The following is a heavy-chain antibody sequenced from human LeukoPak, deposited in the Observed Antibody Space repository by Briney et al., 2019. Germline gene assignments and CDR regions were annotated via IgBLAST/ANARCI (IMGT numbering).Heavy chain of an antibody. Sequence: SQTLSLTCTVSGGSISSGDYYWSWIRQPPGEGLEWIGYIYYSGSTYYNPSLKSRVTISVDTSKNQFSLKLSSVTAADTAVYYCARAVAGTFPVFFDYWGQGTLVTVSS. CDR3: ARAVAGTFPVFFDY. V-gene: IGHV4-30-4*08. CDR2: IYYSGST. CDR1: GGSISSGDYY. D-gene: IGHD6-19*01. J-gene: IGHJ4*02.